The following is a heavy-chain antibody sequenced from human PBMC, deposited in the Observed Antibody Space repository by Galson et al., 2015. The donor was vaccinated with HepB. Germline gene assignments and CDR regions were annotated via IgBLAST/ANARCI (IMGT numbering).Heavy chain of an antibody. CDR1: GFTFSSYG. D-gene: IGHD3-10*01. CDR2: IWYDGTKK. CDR3: ARDQSYYGSGDWYFDL. J-gene: IGHJ2*01. Sequence: SLRLSCAASGFTFSSYGMHWVRQAPGKGLEWVAVIWYDGTKKFYSDSVKGRFGISRDNSKNTLYLQMNSLRAEDTAVYYCARDQSYYGSGDWYFDLWGRGTLVTVSS. V-gene: IGHV3-33*01.